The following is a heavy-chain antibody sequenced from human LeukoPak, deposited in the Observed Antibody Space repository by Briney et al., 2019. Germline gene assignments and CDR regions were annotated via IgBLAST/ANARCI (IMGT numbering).Heavy chain of an antibody. V-gene: IGHV3-30*18. CDR2: ISYDGSNK. CDR1: GFTFSSYG. J-gene: IGHJ4*02. Sequence: GGSLRLSCAASGFTFSSYGMHWVRQAPGKGLEWVAVISYDGSNKYYADSVKGRFTISRDNSKNTLYLQMNSLRAEDTAVYYCAKDGNYDILTGYLGLFDYWGQGTLVTVSS. CDR3: AKDGNYDILTGYLGLFDY. D-gene: IGHD3-9*01.